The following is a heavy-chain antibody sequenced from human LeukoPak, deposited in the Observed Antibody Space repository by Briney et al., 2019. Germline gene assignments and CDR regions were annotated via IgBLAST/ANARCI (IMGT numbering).Heavy chain of an antibody. CDR1: GGTFTNYS. CDR2: IIPIVGTA. D-gene: IGHD2-8*01. CDR3: ARRYCTNGVCYDDRGAFDI. V-gene: IGHV1-69*06. J-gene: IGHJ3*02. Sequence: SVKVSCKASGGTFTNYSISWVRQAPGQGLEWMGEIIPIVGTANYAQNFQGRVTITAEKSTSTAYVELSSLRSEDTAIYYCARRYCTNGVCYDDRGAFDIWGQGTMLTVSS.